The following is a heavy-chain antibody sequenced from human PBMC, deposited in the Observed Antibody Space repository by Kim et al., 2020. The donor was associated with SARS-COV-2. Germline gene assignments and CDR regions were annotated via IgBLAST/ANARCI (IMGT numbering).Heavy chain of an antibody. J-gene: IGHJ6*02. Sequence: SETLSLTCTVSGGSISSYYWSWIRQPPGKGLEWIGYISYSGSTNYNPSLKSRVTISVDTSKNQFSLKLRSVTAADTAVYYCARDLGSVGGMDVCGQGTT. CDR1: GGSISSYY. CDR3: ARDLGSVGGMDV. V-gene: IGHV4-59*01. CDR2: ISYSGST. D-gene: IGHD3-10*01.